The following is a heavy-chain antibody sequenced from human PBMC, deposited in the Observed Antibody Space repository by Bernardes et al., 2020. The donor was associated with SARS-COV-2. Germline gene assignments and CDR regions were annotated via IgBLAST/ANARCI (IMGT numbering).Heavy chain of an antibody. J-gene: IGHJ4*02. CDR1: GFTFSNYW. Sequence: GGSLRLSCAASGFTFSNYWMSWVRQAPGKGLEWVANIKRDGSEKYYVDSVKGRFTISRDNAKNSVYLQMNSLRAEDTAGYYCARDNLRRGDYWGQGTLVTVSS. CDR2: IKRDGSEK. D-gene: IGHD4-17*01. V-gene: IGHV3-7*03. CDR3: ARDNLRRGDY.